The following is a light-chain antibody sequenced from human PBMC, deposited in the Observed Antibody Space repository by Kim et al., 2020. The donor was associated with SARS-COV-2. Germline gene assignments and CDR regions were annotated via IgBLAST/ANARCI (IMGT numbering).Light chain of an antibody. Sequence: DIQMTQSPSSLSASVGDRITITCRASQTISSYLNWYQQKPGKPPNLLIYAASSLQSGVPSRFSGSGSGTDFTLTISSLQPEDFATYYCQQSYSTPRTFGQGTKLEI. J-gene: IGKJ2*02. CDR3: QQSYSTPRT. V-gene: IGKV1-39*01. CDR1: QTISSY. CDR2: AAS.